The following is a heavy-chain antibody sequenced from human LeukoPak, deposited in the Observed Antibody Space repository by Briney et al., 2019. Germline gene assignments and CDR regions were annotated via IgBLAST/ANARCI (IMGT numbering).Heavy chain of an antibody. D-gene: IGHD3-22*01. Sequence: ASVKVSCKASGGTFSSYAISWVRQAPGQGLEWMGGIIPIFGTANYAQKFQGRVTITTDESTSTAYMELSSLRSEDTAVYYCAIPGVGYYYDSSGYDYFDYWGQGTLVTVSS. CDR3: AIPGVGYYYDSSGYDYFDY. J-gene: IGHJ4*02. CDR1: GGTFSSYA. V-gene: IGHV1-69*05. CDR2: IIPIFGTA.